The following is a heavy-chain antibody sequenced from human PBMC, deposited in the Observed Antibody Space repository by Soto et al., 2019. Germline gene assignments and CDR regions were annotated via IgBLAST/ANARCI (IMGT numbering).Heavy chain of an antibody. CDR2: ISSSGSTI. CDR1: GFTFSDYY. V-gene: IGHV3-11*01. D-gene: IGHD3-3*01. Sequence: GGSLRLSCAASGFTFSDYYMSWIRQAPGKGLEWVSYISSSGSTIYYADSVKGRFTISRDNAKNSLYLQMNSLRAEDTAVYYCARPNVLRFLEWLNDDAFDIWGQGTMVTVSS. CDR3: ARPNVLRFLEWLNDDAFDI. J-gene: IGHJ3*02.